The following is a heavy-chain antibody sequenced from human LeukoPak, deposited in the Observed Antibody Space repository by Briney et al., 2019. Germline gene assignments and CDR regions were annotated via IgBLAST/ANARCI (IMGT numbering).Heavy chain of an antibody. CDR2: IYPGDSDT. J-gene: IGHJ5*02. CDR1: GYSFTSYW. V-gene: IGHV5-51*01. Sequence: GESLKISCKGSGYSFTSYWIAWVRQMPGKGLERMGIIYPGDSDTRYSPSFQGQVTISTDKSISTAYLQWSSLKASDTAIYYCTKVAGGDFAATGTYWFDPWGQGTLVTVSS. D-gene: IGHD4-17*01. CDR3: TKVAGGDFAATGTYWFDP.